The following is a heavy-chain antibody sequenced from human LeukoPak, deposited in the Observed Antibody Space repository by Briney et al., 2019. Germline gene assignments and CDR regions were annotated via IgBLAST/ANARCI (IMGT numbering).Heavy chain of an antibody. D-gene: IGHD1-26*01. CDR1: GFTFSSYA. J-gene: IGHJ4*02. CDR2: ISGSGGST. CDR3: AKNGAQVGASYDY. V-gene: IGHV3-23*01. Sequence: TGGSLRLSCAASGFTFSSYAMSWVRQAPGKGLEWVSAISGSGGSTYYADSVKGRFTISRDNSKNTLYLQMNSLRAEDTAVYYCAKNGAQVGASYDYWGQGTLVTVSS.